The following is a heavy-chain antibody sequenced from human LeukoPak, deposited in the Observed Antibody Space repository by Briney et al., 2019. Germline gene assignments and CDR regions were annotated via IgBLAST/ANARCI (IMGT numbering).Heavy chain of an antibody. Sequence: GESLKISCKGSGYSFTSYWIGWVRPMPGKGLEWMGIIYPGDSDTRYSPSFQGQVTISADKSISTAYLQWSSLKASDTAMYYCARAGYCSSTSCSYYYYGMDVWGQGTTVTVSS. CDR3: ARAGYCSSTSCSYYYYGMDV. V-gene: IGHV5-51*01. CDR1: GYSFTSYW. D-gene: IGHD2-2*01. J-gene: IGHJ6*02. CDR2: IYPGDSDT.